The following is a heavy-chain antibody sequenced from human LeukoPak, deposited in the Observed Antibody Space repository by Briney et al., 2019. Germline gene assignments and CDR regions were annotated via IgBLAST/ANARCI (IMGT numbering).Heavy chain of an antibody. J-gene: IGHJ4*02. D-gene: IGHD6-13*01. Sequence: GGSLRLSCAASGFTFSSYGMHWVRQAPGKGLEWVAVISYDGSNKYYADSVKGRFTISRDNSKNTLYLQMNSLRAEDTAVYYCAKVSSSYAPFFDYWGQGTLVTVSS. CDR1: GFTFSSYG. V-gene: IGHV3-30*18. CDR2: ISYDGSNK. CDR3: AKVSSSYAPFFDY.